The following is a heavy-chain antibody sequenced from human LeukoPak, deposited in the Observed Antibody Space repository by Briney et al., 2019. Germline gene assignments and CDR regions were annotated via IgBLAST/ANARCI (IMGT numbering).Heavy chain of an antibody. V-gene: IGHV1-69*05. D-gene: IGHD3-10*01. CDR1: VRTYSNCA. CDR2: IIPMFAPA. J-gene: IGHJ5*02. CDR3: ARGAHSGSYSSWFHP. Sequence: SVRTYSNCAITGKRVALGQGLDLMGEIIPMFAPARYAQNFQGRVTITTDESTSTAYMELSSLKSEDTAVYYCARGAHSGSYSSWFHPWGQGTLVTVSS.